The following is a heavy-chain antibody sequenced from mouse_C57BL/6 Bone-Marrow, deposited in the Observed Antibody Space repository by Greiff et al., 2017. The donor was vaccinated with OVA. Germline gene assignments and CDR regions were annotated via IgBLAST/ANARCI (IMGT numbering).Heavy chain of an antibody. J-gene: IGHJ2*01. Sequence: DVHLVESGGGLVKPGGSLKLSCAASGFTFSSYAMSWVRQTPEKRLEWVATISDGGSYTYYPDNVKGRFTISRDNAKNNLYLQMSHLKSEDTAMYYCARALYGNYQVDYWGQGTTLTVSS. D-gene: IGHD2-1*01. CDR1: GFTFSSYA. CDR2: ISDGGSYT. CDR3: ARALYGNYQVDY. V-gene: IGHV5-4*01.